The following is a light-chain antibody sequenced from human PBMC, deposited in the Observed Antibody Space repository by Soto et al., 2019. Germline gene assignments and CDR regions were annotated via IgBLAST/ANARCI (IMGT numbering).Light chain of an antibody. CDR1: QSVRSSY. CDR3: QQYGSSPFT. CDR2: GAS. J-gene: IGKJ3*01. V-gene: IGKV3-20*01. Sequence: EIVLTQSPGTLSLSPGERATLSCRASQSVRSSYLAWYQQKPGQAPRLLIYGASSRATGIPERFSGSGSGTDFTLTISRLEPEVFAVYYCQQYGSSPFTFGPGTKVDIK.